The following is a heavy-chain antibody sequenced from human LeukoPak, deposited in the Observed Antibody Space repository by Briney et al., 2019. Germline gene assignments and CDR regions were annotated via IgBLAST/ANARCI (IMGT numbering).Heavy chain of an antibody. CDR3: ARDYGGNSYYYGMDV. V-gene: IGHV1-46*01. CDR2: INPSGGST. J-gene: IGHJ6*02. CDR1: GYTFTSYY. Sequence: ASVKVSCKASGYTFTSYYMHWVRQAPGQGLEWMGIINPSGGSTSYAQKFQGRVTMTRDTSTSTVYMELSSLRSEDTAVYYCARDYGGNSYYYGMDVWGQGTTVTVSS. D-gene: IGHD4-23*01.